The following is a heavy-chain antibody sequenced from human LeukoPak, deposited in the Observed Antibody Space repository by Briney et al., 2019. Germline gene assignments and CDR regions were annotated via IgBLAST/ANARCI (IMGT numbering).Heavy chain of an antibody. CDR3: ARGGGYRLDY. V-gene: IGHV3-20*04. D-gene: IGHD6-25*01. CDR2: INWNGGST. Sequence: GGSLRLSCAASGFTFDDYGMSWVRQAPGKGLEWVSGINWNGGSTGYADSVKGRFTISRDNAKNILYLQMNSLRVEDTAVYYCARGGGYRLDYWGQGTLVTVYS. CDR1: GFTFDDYG. J-gene: IGHJ4*02.